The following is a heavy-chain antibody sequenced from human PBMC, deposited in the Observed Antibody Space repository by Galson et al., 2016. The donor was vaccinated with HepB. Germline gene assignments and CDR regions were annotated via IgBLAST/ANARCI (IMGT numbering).Heavy chain of an antibody. CDR2: IEPDGSRP. CDR3: ARDLSGPDY. CDR1: GFTFTLHQ. Sequence: SLRLSCAVSGFTFTLHQMHWVRQVPGKGLVWVSRIEPDGSRPIYADSVKGRFTISRDNAENTLYLQMNSLRADDTAVYYCARDLSGPDYWGQGTLVTVSS. V-gene: IGHV3-74*01. J-gene: IGHJ4*02.